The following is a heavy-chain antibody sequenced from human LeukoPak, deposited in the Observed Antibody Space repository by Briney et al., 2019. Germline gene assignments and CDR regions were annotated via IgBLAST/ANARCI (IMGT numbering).Heavy chain of an antibody. CDR1: GFTFSGYW. CDR2: INGDGYSI. D-gene: IGHD6-19*01. V-gene: IGHV3-74*01. J-gene: IGHJ4*02. Sequence: GGSLRLSCAASGFTFSGYWMHWVRQAPGKGLVWLSRINGDGYSISYADSVKGRFTISRDNAKKMLYLQINSLRAEDTAMYYCARGEAVAGNDHWGQGIRVTVSS. CDR3: ARGEAVAGNDH.